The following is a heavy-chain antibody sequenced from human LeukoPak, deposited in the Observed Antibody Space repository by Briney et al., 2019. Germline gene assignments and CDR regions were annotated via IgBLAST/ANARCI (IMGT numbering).Heavy chain of an antibody. J-gene: IGHJ5*02. CDR1: GGTFSSYA. V-gene: IGHV1-69*04. D-gene: IGHD3-16*01. CDR2: IIPILGIA. CDR3: ARDWVMITFGGVNPWFDP. Sequence: SVKVSCKASGGTFSSYAISWVRQAPGQGLAWMGRIIPILGIANYAQKFQGRVTITADKSTSTAYMELSSLRSEDTAVYYCARDWVMITFGGVNPWFDPWGQGTLVTVSS.